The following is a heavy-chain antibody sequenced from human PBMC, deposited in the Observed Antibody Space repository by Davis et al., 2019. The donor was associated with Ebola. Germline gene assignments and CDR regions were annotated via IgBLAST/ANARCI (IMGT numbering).Heavy chain of an antibody. J-gene: IGHJ6*02. CDR1: GGSISSYY. V-gene: IGHV4-59*04. D-gene: IGHD3-3*01. CDR3: ARRKLRFPTDYGMDV. Sequence: MPGGSLRLSCTVSGGSISSYYWSWIRQPPGKGLEWTGYIYYSGSTYYNPSLKSRVTISVDTSKNQFSLKLSSVTAADTAVYYCARRKLRFPTDYGMDVWGQGTTVTVSS. CDR2: IYYSGST.